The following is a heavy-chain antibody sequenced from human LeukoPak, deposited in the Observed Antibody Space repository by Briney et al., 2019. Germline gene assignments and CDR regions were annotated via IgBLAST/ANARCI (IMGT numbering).Heavy chain of an antibody. Sequence: SETLSLTCTVSGGSIDSRSYYWDWIRQAPGKGLEWIGTIYHSGSTEYNPSLKSRVAIFVDTSKNQFSLILHSVAAADTAVYYCARRSEFDNTHYHYFDYWGQGALVTVAS. CDR2: IYHSGST. CDR3: ARRSEFDNTHYHYFDY. CDR1: GGSIDSRSYY. D-gene: IGHD2-15*01. V-gene: IGHV4-39*01. J-gene: IGHJ4*02.